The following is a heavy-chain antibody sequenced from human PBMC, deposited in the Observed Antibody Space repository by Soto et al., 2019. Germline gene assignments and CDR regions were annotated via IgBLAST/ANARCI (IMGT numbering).Heavy chain of an antibody. CDR1: GGSISSYY. J-gene: IGHJ4*02. D-gene: IGHD3-3*01. CDR3: ASRSYDFWSGHFDY. CDR2: IYYSGST. Sequence: PSETLSLTCTVSGGSISSYYWSWIRQPPGKGLEWIGYIYYSGSTNYNPSLKSRVTISVDTSKNQFSLKLSSVTAADTAVYYCASRSYDFWSGHFDYWGQGTLVTVSS. V-gene: IGHV4-59*01.